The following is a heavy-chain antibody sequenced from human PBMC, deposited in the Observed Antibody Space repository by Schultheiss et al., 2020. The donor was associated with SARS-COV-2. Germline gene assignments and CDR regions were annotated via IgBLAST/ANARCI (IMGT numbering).Heavy chain of an antibody. V-gene: IGHV4-34*01. D-gene: IGHD6-19*01. CDR2: INNSGIT. J-gene: IGHJ6*02. CDR3: ARVIAVACSTYYYYYYGMDV. Sequence: SETLSLTCAVSGYSISSGYYWSWIRQPPGKGLEWIGEINNSGITNYNPSLKSRVTISVDTSKNQFSLKLSSVTAADTAVYYCARVIAVACSTYYYYYYGMDVWGQGTTVTVSS. CDR1: GYSISSGYY.